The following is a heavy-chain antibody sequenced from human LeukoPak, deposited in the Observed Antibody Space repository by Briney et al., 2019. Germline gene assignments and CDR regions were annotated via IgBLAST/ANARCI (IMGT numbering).Heavy chain of an antibody. CDR1: GFTFSNYA. J-gene: IGHJ4*02. CDR3: AKDLYYYGSGNSFDF. Sequence: GGSLRLSCAASGFTFSNYAMSWVRQTPGKGLEWVSALSGNGGSTYYADSVKGRFTISRDNSKNTLYLQMNSLRAEDTAVYCCAKDLYYYGSGNSFDFWGQGTLVTVSS. CDR2: LSGNGGST. D-gene: IGHD3-10*01. V-gene: IGHV3-23*01.